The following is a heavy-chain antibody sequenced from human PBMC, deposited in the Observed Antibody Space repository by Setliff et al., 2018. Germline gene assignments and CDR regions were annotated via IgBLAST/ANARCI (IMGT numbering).Heavy chain of an antibody. D-gene: IGHD2-2*01. J-gene: IGHJ3*02. CDR3: TRDTNIVVVPPHRTAFDI. CDR2: ISPFNGNT. V-gene: IGHV1-18*01. Sequence: ASVKVSCKTSGYNFITTGISWVRQAPGQGPEWMGCISPFNGNTNYAQKFQERVTMTTDTSTGTADMELRNLRSDDTAVYYCTRDTNIVVVPPHRTAFDIWGQGTMVTVS. CDR1: GYNFITTG.